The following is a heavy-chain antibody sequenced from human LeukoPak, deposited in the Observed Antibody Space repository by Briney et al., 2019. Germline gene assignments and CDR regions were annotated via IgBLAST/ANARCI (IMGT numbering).Heavy chain of an antibody. D-gene: IGHD3-22*01. J-gene: IGHJ4*02. Sequence: PSGTLSLTCAVSGGSISSSNWWSWVPQPPGKGLEWIGEIYHSGSTNYNPSLKSRVTISVDKSKNQFSLKLSSVTAADTAVYYCARGLNYYDRNQGYWGQGTLVTVSS. V-gene: IGHV4-4*02. CDR2: IYHSGST. CDR1: GGSISSSNW. CDR3: ARGLNYYDRNQGY.